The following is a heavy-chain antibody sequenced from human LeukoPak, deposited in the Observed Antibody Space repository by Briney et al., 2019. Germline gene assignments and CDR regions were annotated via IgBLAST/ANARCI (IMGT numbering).Heavy chain of an antibody. CDR2: IYPGDSDT. V-gene: IGHV5-51*01. CDR1: GYCLASDW. Sequence: GESLKISCKVSGYCLASDWVGCVRQLPGKGPEWIGVIYPGDSDTTYNPAFEGQVTISADRSISTTYLQWSSLRASDTAIYYSARHFRTTYYGYFDHWGQGTLVTVSS. CDR3: ARHFRTTYYGYFDH. D-gene: IGHD3-3*01. J-gene: IGHJ4*02.